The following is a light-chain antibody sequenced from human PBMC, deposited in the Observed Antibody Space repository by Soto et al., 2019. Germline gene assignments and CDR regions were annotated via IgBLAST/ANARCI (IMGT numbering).Light chain of an antibody. CDR1: SSNIGSNY. Sequence: QSVLTQPPSASGTPGQRVTISCSGSSSNIGSNYVYWYQQLPGTAPKLLVFDDNQRPSGVPDRFPDSKSGTSASLAISGLRSEDEADYYCAAWDNSLSGRVFGGGTKLTVL. J-gene: IGLJ3*02. CDR3: AAWDNSLSGRV. CDR2: DDN. V-gene: IGLV1-47*02.